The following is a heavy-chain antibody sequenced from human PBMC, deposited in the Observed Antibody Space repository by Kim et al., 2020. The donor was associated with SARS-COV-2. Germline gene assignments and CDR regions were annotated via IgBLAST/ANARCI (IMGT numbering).Heavy chain of an antibody. CDR3: TSLRITGDKVAFDI. V-gene: IGHV3-73*01. Sequence: GGSLRLSCAASGFTLSGSAIHWVRQASGKGLEWVGRIRSKANNYATTYAASVKGRFTFSRDDSKNTAYLQMNSLKTEDTAMYYCTSLRITGDKVAFDIWGQGTMVTVSS. J-gene: IGHJ3*02. CDR1: GFTLSGSA. D-gene: IGHD7-27*01. CDR2: IRSKANNYAT.